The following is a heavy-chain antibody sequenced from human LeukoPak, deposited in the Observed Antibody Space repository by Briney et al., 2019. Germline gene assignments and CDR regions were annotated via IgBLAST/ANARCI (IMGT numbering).Heavy chain of an antibody. Sequence: GGSLRLSCAASGFTFSSYGMHWVRQAPGKGLEWVAFIRYDGSNQYYADYVKGRFTISRDNSKNTLYLQMNSLRAEDTAVYYCAKLRGPKPSDYWGQGTLDTVSS. J-gene: IGHJ4*02. D-gene: IGHD3-10*01. CDR1: GFTFSSYG. CDR2: IRYDGSNQ. CDR3: AKLRGPKPSDY. V-gene: IGHV3-30*02.